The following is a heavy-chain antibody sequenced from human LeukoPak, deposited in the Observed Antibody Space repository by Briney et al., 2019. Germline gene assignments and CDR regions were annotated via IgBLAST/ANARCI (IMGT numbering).Heavy chain of an antibody. CDR2: ISPSGDIT. CDR1: GFTFSNHG. V-gene: IGHV3-23*01. J-gene: IGHJ4*02. Sequence: GGTLRLSCAASGFTFSNHGMNWVRQAPGKGLEWISGISPSGDITYYADSVKGRFTISRDNSKNTLYLEVISLTAEDTAVYYCAKDDAWLRFGEWSQGTLVTVSS. CDR3: AKDDAWLRFGE. D-gene: IGHD3-10*01.